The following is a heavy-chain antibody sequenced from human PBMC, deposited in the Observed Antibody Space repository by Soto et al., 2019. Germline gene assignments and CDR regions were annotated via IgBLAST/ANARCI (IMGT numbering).Heavy chain of an antibody. Sequence: HLQLQESGSGLVKPSQTLSLTCAVSGGSISSGGYSWSWIRQPPGKGLEWIGYIYHSGSTYYNPSLKSRVTLSVDRSKTQFSLKLSSVTAADTAVYYCARVPGPWGQGTLVTVSS. CDR1: GGSISSGGYS. V-gene: IGHV4-30-2*01. CDR3: ARVPGP. CDR2: IYHSGST. D-gene: IGHD3-10*01. J-gene: IGHJ5*02.